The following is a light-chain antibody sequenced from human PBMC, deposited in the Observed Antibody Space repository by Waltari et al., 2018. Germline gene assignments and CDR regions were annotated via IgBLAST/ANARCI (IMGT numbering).Light chain of an antibody. Sequence: AIRVTQSPSSLSASTGDSVTITCRASQDLRTYIGWYQQKPGKAPKLLLYAVSTLQSGVPSRFSGSGSGTDFALHIQNLQSEDFATYFCQQYYAFPRTFGQGTRVEV. J-gene: IGKJ1*01. CDR3: QQYYAFPRT. CDR2: AVS. CDR1: QDLRTY. V-gene: IGKV1-8*01.